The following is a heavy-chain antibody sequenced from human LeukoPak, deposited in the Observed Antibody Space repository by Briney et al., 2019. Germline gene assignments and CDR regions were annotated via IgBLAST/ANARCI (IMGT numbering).Heavy chain of an antibody. CDR2: IIPIFGTA. Sequence: ASVKVSCKASGYTFSSYAISWVRQAPGQGLEWMGGIIPIFGTANYAQKFQGRVTITADESTSTAYMELSSLRSEDTAVYYCLYCSGGSCYDRAPLFDYWGQGTLVTVSS. CDR3: LYCSGGSCYDRAPLFDY. V-gene: IGHV1-69*13. D-gene: IGHD2-15*01. J-gene: IGHJ4*02. CDR1: GYTFSSYA.